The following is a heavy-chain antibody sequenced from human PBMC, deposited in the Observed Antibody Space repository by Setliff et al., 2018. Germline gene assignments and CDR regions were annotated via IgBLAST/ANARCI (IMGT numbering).Heavy chain of an antibody. D-gene: IGHD5-12*01. J-gene: IGHJ4*02. CDR2: MNPNSGNT. Sequence: ASVKVSCKASGYTFTSYDINWVRQATGQGLEWMGWMNPNSGNTGYAQKFQGRVTMTEDTSTDTAYMELSSLRSEDTAVYYCATGGYSGYEYVYWGQGTLV. CDR1: GYTFTSYD. CDR3: ATGGYSGYEYVY. V-gene: IGHV1-8*02.